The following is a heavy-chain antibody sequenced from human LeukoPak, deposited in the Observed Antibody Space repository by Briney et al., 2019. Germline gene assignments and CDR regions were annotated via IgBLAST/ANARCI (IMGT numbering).Heavy chain of an antibody. V-gene: IGHV3-21*01. J-gene: IGHJ4*02. CDR3: ARGGWYIDF. CDR2: IKPDNSNI. D-gene: IGHD6-19*01. CDR1: GFIFSNYG. Sequence: PGGSLRLSCAASGFIFSNYGMNWVRQAPGKGLEWVSSIKPDNSNIYYADSVKGRFTISRDNAKNSLYLQMNSLRAEDTAVYYCARGGWYIDFWGQGTLVTVSS.